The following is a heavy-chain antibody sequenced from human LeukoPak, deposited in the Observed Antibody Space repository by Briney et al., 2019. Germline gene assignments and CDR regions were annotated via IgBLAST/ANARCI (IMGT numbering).Heavy chain of an antibody. CDR3: ARDSWVGGRDTYYDYVWGSYLPDDY. D-gene: IGHD3-16*01. CDR1: GFPFSSYA. Sequence: GGSLRLSCAASGFPFSSYAMHWVRQAPGKGLEWVAVISYDGSNKYYADSVKGRFTISRDSSKNTLCLQMNSLRAEDTAVYYCARDSWVGGRDTYYDYVWGSYLPDDYWGQGTLVTVSS. J-gene: IGHJ4*02. V-gene: IGHV3-30-3*01. CDR2: ISYDGSNK.